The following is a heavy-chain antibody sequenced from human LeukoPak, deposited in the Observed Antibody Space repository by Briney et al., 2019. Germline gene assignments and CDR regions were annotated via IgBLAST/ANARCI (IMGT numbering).Heavy chain of an antibody. CDR3: EKEIPTRFTVNGFSDY. D-gene: IGHD4-17*01. CDR2: ISGSGGST. J-gene: IGHJ4*02. V-gene: IGHV3-23*01. CDR1: GFTFSSYA. Sequence: PGGSLRLSCAASGFTFSSYAMSWVRQAPGKGLEWVSAISGSGGSTYYADSVKGRFTISRDNSKNTLYLQMNSLRAEDTAVYYCEKEIPTRFTVNGFSDYWGQGTLVTVSS.